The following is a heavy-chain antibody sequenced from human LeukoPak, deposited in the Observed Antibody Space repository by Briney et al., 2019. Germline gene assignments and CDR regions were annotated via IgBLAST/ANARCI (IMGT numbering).Heavy chain of an antibody. CDR2: FSSCGST. J-gene: IGHJ4*02. Sequence: SETLSLTCSVSGYSISYFYWSWIRPAAGKGLDWIGRFSSCGSTDYIASLKRRFTMSVDTSKNQLSLHVVSVSDGGRHVRLFAGSVIAAGGNDFNYWSQGTLVTVPP. CDR1: GYSISYFY. V-gene: IGHV4-4*07. D-gene: IGHD6-13*01. CDR3: AGSVIAAGGNDFNY.